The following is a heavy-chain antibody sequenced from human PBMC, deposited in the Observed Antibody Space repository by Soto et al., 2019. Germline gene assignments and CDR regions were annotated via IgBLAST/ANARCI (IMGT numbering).Heavy chain of an antibody. J-gene: IGHJ6*02. CDR2: INHSGST. D-gene: IGHD3-10*01. CDR1: GGSISSGGYS. V-gene: IGHV4-34*01. CDR3: ARVSGIYYYGMDV. Sequence: TSETLSLTCAVSGGSISSGGYSWSWIRQPPGKGLEWIGEINHSGSTNYNPSLKSRVTISVDTSKNQFSLKLSSVTAADTAVYYCARVSGIYYYGMDVWGQGTTVTVSS.